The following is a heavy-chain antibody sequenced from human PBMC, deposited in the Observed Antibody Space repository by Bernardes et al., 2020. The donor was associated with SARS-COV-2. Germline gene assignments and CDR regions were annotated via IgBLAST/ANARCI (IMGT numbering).Heavy chain of an antibody. Sequence: LSLTCNVSGASIDRSNYYWGWIRQPPGKGLEWIASVFYGGTNYYNPSLKSRVTISAEPSKNQFSLKLTSVTAADTAVYYCAGQTRGRGYWGQGTLVIVSS. CDR1: GASIDRSNYY. CDR3: AGQTRGRGY. CDR2: VFYGGTN. V-gene: IGHV4-39*01. D-gene: IGHD3-10*01. J-gene: IGHJ4*02.